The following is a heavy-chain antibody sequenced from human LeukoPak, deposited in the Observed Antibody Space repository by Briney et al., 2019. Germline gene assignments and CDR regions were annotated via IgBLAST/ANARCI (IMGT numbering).Heavy chain of an antibody. V-gene: IGHV4-59*01. CDR3: ARDSYDNDAFDI. CDR1: GGSISSYY. Sequence: SETLSLTCTVSGGSISSYYWSWIRQPPGKGLEWIGYIYYSGSTNYNPSLKSRVTISVDTSKNQFSLKRSSVTAADTAVYYCARDSYDNDAFDIWGQGTMVTVSS. CDR2: IYYSGST. J-gene: IGHJ3*02. D-gene: IGHD1-1*01.